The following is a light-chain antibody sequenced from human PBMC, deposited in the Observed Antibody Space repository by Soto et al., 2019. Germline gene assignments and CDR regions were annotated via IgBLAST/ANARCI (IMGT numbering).Light chain of an antibody. CDR1: QSVSSH. V-gene: IGKV3-11*01. J-gene: IGKJ1*01. CDR3: VQRTTWPWT. CDR2: DAS. Sequence: IVLTQSPGTLSLSPGERATLSCRASQSVSSHLAWYQQKPGQAPRLLIYDASNRATGIPARFSGSGSVTDFTLTISSLEPEDFAVYHCVQRTTWPWTCGQGSKVEIK.